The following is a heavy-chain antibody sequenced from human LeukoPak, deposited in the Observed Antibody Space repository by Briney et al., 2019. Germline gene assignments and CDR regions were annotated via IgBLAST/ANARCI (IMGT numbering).Heavy chain of an antibody. D-gene: IGHD6-19*01. CDR3: ASQDYSSGWYYFDY. Sequence: SETLSLTCTVSGGSISSSSYYWGWIRQPPGKGLEWIGSIYYSGSTYYNPSLKSRVTMSVDTPKNQFSLKLNSVTAADTAVYYCASQDYSSGWYYFDYWSQGTLVTVSS. V-gene: IGHV4-39*01. CDR2: IYYSGST. J-gene: IGHJ4*02. CDR1: GGSISSSSYY.